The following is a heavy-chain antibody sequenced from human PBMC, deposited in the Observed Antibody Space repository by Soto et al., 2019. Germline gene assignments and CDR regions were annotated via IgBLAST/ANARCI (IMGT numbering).Heavy chain of an antibody. CDR2: IYYSGST. CDR1: GGSISSGGYY. J-gene: IGHJ5*02. CDR3: ARDRRGGWFDP. V-gene: IGHV4-31*03. D-gene: IGHD3-3*01. Sequence: QVQLQESGPGLVKPSQTLSLTCTVSGGSISSGGYYWSWIRQHPGKGLEWIGYIYYSGSTYYNPSLPSRVTISVDKAKNQFSLKLSSVTAADTAVYYCARDRRGGWFDPWGQGPLVTVSS.